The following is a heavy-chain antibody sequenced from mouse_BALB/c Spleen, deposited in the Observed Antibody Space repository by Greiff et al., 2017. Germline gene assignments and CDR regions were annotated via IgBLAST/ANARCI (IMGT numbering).Heavy chain of an antibody. V-gene: IGHV5-12-1*01. CDR1: GFAFSSYD. CDR3: ARRGDYAWFAY. CDR2: ISSGGGST. D-gene: IGHD1-1*01. J-gene: IGHJ3*01. Sequence: EVKLVESGAGLVKPGGSLKLSCAASGFAFSSYDMSWVRQTPEKRLEWVAYISSGGGSTYYPDTVKGRITISRDNAKNTLYLQMSSLKSEDTAMYYCARRGDYAWFAYWGQGTLVTVSA.